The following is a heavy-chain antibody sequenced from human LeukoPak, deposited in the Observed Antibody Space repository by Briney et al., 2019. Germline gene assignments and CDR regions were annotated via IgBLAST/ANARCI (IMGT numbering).Heavy chain of an antibody. CDR1: VDTFTDWF. J-gene: IGHJ5*02. D-gene: IGHD6-6*01. CDR3: ARVVLGSSSFDP. V-gene: IGHV1-2*02. Sequence: ASVKVSCKASVDTFTDWFIHWVRQAPGQGLEWMAWLNPNNGDTNLAQKFQDRVTLTSDTSISTAYMELSALTSDDTAVYYCARVVLGSSSFDPWGQGTLVSVSS. CDR2: LNPNNGDT.